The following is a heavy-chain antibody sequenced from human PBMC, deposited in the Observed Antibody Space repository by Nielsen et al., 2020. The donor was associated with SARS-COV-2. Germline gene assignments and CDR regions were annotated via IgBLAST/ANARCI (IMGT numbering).Heavy chain of an antibody. CDR1: GGTFSSYA. D-gene: IGHD5-12*01. Sequence: SVKVSCKASGGTFSSYAISWVRQAPGQGLEWMGRIIPILGIANYAQKFQGRVTITADKSTSTAYMELSSLRSEDTAVYYCARVATIGGGFDPWGQGTLVTVSS. J-gene: IGHJ5*02. CDR3: ARVATIGGGFDP. V-gene: IGHV1-69*04. CDR2: IIPILGIA.